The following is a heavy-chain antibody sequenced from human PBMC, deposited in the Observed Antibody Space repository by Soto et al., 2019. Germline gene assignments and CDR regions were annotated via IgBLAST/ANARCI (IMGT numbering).Heavy chain of an antibody. V-gene: IGHV1-69*06. CDR3: ARVYGSGSYHAFDI. CDR2: IIPIFGTA. CDR1: GGTFSSYA. Sequence: QVQLVQSGAEVKKPGTSVKVSCKASGGTFSSYAVSWVRQAPGQGLEWMGGIIPIFGTANYAQKFQGRVTITADKSTSTAYMELSSLRSEDTAVYYCARVYGSGSYHAFDIWGQGTMVTVSS. J-gene: IGHJ3*02. D-gene: IGHD3-10*01.